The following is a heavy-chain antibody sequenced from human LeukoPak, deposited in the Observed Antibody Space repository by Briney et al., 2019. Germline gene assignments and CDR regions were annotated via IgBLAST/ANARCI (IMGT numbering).Heavy chain of an antibody. J-gene: IGHJ5*02. D-gene: IGHD3-22*01. CDR1: GDSIISSSYY. CDR2: IDYSGST. Sequence: SETLSLTCSVSGDSIISSSYYWGWVRQPPGEGLEWIGNIDYSGSTHYSPSLKSRVTISVDSSKNHFSLNLISVTAADTAVYYCASQGDSSGYYRGFDPWGQGTLVTVSS. V-gene: IGHV4-39*02. CDR3: ASQGDSSGYYRGFDP.